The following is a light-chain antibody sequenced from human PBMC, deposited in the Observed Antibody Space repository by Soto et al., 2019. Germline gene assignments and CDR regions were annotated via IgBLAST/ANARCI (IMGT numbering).Light chain of an antibody. CDR3: QQSYTTPHT. V-gene: IGKV1-39*01. CDR1: QTISNY. J-gene: IGKJ2*01. Sequence: DIQMTQSPSSLSASVGDRVTITCRASQTISNYVNWYQQKAGKAPQLLIYGTSSLHGGVPSRFSGSGSGTDFTLTISSLQPEDFATYSCQQSYTTPHTFGQGTKVEI. CDR2: GTS.